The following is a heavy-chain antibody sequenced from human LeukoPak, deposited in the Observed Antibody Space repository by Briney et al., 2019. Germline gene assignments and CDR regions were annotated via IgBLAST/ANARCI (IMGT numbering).Heavy chain of an antibody. CDR2: IRYDGSNK. CDR3: ANVRDSIAAADPFDY. V-gene: IGHV3-30*02. J-gene: IGHJ4*02. Sequence: TGGSLRLSCAASGFTFSSYGLHWVRQAPGKGLEWVAFIRYDGSNKYYADSVKGRFTISRDNSKNTLYLQMNSLRAEDTAVYYCANVRDSIAAADPFDYWGQGTLVTVSS. D-gene: IGHD6-13*01. CDR1: GFTFSSYG.